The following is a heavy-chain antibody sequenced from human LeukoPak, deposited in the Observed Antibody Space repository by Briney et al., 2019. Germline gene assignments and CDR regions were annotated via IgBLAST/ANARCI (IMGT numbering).Heavy chain of an antibody. Sequence: GXTXXXXSMNXVRQAPGKXLEWVSAISGSGGSTYYADSVKGRFTISRDNSKNTLYLQMNSLRAEDTAVYYCAKDSSYGMDVWGQGTTVTVSS. CDR2: ISGSGGST. J-gene: IGHJ6*02. CDR1: GXTXXXXS. V-gene: IGHV3-23*01. CDR3: AKDSSYGMDV.